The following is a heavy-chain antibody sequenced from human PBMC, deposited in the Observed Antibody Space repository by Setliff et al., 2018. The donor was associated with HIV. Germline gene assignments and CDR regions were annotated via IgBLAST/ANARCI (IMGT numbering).Heavy chain of an antibody. CDR2: ITSSGTTT. CDR3: AIIRVNGSPY. Sequence: PGGSLRLSCAASGFTFSNYAMTWVRQAPGRGLEWVSYITSSGTTTLYGDSMRGRFTASRDNAESSMYLQMNNLRAEDTAVYYCAIIRVNGSPYWGQGTPVTVSS. CDR1: GFTFSNYA. V-gene: IGHV3-48*04. D-gene: IGHD3-10*01. J-gene: IGHJ4*02.